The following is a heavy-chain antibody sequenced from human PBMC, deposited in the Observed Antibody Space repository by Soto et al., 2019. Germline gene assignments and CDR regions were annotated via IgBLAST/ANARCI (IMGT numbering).Heavy chain of an antibody. CDR1: GFTFSSYA. J-gene: IGHJ4*02. V-gene: IGHV3-23*01. CDR3: AKDMAPLDYGDLDFDY. D-gene: IGHD4-17*01. CDR2: ISGSGGST. Sequence: GGSLRLSCAASGFTFSSYAMSWVRQAPGKGLEWVSAISGSGGSTYYADSVKGRITISRDNSKNTLYLQMNSLRAEDTAVYYCAKDMAPLDYGDLDFDYWGQGTLVTVSS.